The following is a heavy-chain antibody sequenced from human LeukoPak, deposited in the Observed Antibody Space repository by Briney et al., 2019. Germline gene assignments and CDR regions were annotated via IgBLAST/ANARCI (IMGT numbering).Heavy chain of an antibody. CDR1: GYIFTDYY. J-gene: IGHJ4*02. CDR3: ARGPPPYCSGGSCYSYYFDY. V-gene: IGHV1-2*06. Sequence: ASVKVSCKASGYIFTDYYMHWVRQAPGQELGWMGRINPNSGGTNYAQKFQGRVTMTRDTSISTAYTELSSLRSEDTAVYYCARGPPPYCSGGSCYSYYFDYWGQGTLVTVSS. D-gene: IGHD2-15*01. CDR2: INPNSGGT.